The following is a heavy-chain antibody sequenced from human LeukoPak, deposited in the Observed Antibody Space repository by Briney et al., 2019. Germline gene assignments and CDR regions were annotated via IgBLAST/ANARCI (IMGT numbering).Heavy chain of an antibody. CDR1: EGTFSSYA. Sequence: SVKVSCKASEGTFSSYAISWVRQAPGQGLEWMGRIISIFGTANFAQKFQGRVTITPYEYTSTVYMELRSLRSEDTAVYYCAREYGWGSYYNVGGNYFDYWGQGTLVTVSS. CDR3: AREYGWGSYYNVGGNYFDY. V-gene: IGHV1-69*13. J-gene: IGHJ4*02. CDR2: IISIFGTA. D-gene: IGHD3-10*01.